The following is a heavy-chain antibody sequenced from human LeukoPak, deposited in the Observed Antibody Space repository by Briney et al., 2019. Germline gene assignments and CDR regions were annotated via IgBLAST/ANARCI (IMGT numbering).Heavy chain of an antibody. V-gene: IGHV3-7*01. CDR2: IKEDGSQK. J-gene: IGHJ4*02. D-gene: IGHD2-15*01. CDR1: GFSFGSYW. Sequence: PGGSLRLSCAASGFSFGSYWVAWVRQAPGRGLEWVANIKEDGSQKYYVDSVKGRFTISRDNPKNSLHLQMNNLGAEDTAVYYCVRGFAAYWGQGTLVTVSS. CDR3: VRGFAAY.